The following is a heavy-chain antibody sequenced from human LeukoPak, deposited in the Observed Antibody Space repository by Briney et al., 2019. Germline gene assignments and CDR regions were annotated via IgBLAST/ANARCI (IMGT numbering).Heavy chain of an antibody. V-gene: IGHV4-38-2*01. CDR3: ARLIGYYDSSGYTGPNDY. Sequence: SETLSLTCAVSGYSLSSGYYWGCIRQPPAKGLEWIGSIYHSGSTYYNPSLKRRVTISVDTSKNQFSLKLSSVTAADTAVYYCARLIGYYDSSGYTGPNDYWGQGTLVTVSS. D-gene: IGHD3-22*01. J-gene: IGHJ4*02. CDR2: IYHSGST. CDR1: GYSLSSGYY.